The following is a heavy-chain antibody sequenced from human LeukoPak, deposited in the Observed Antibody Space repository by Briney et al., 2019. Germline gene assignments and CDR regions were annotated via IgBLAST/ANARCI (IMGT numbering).Heavy chain of an antibody. CDR2: MNPNSGNT. J-gene: IGHJ6*03. V-gene: IGHV1-8*01. D-gene: IGHD5-18*01. CDR1: GHTFTSYD. Sequence: ASVKVSCKASGHTFTSYDINWVRQATGQGLEWMGWMNPNSGNTGYAQKFQGRVTMTRNTSISTAYMELSSLRSEDTAVYYCARGVDTAMVRCYHYYDYMDVWGKGTTVTVSS. CDR3: ARGVDTAMVRCYHYYDYMDV.